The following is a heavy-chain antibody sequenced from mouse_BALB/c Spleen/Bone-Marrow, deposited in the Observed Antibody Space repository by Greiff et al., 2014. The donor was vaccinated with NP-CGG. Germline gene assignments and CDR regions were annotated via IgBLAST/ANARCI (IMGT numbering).Heavy chain of an antibody. CDR2: ILPGSGST. J-gene: IGHJ3*01. D-gene: IGHD3-1*01. CDR3: ARELGLRLAY. V-gene: IGHV1-9*01. CDR1: GYTFSSYW. Sequence: QVQLQQSGAELMKPGASVKISCKAIGYTFSSYWIEWVKQRPGHGLEWIGEILPGSGSTNYNEKFKGKATFTADTSSNTAYMQLSGLTSEDSAVYYCARELGLRLAYWGQGTLVTVSA.